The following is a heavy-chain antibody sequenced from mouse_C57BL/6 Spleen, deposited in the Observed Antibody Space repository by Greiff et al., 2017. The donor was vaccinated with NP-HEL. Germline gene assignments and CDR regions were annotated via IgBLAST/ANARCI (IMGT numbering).Heavy chain of an antibody. CDR2: IYPGSGST. CDR3: AGSSGYDAWFAY. Sequence: QVQLKQPGAELVKPGASVKMSCKASGYTFTSYWITWVKQRPGQGLEWIGDIYPGSGSTNYNEKFKSKATLTVDTSSSTAYMQLSSLTSEDSAVYYCAGSSGYDAWFAYWGQGTLVTVSA. D-gene: IGHD3-2*02. J-gene: IGHJ3*01. CDR1: GYTFTSYW. V-gene: IGHV1-55*01.